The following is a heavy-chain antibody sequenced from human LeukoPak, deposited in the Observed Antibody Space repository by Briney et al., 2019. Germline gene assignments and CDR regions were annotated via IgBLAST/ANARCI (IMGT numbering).Heavy chain of an antibody. CDR1: GYTFTSYA. Sequence: ASVKVSCKASGYTFTSYAMSWVRQAPGQGLEWMGWINTNTGNPTYAQGFTGRFVFSLDTSVSTAYLQISSLKAEDTAVYYCARRAFIVGATTIDYWGQGTLVTVSS. D-gene: IGHD1-26*01. CDR2: INTNTGNP. CDR3: ARRAFIVGATTIDY. V-gene: IGHV7-4-1*02. J-gene: IGHJ4*02.